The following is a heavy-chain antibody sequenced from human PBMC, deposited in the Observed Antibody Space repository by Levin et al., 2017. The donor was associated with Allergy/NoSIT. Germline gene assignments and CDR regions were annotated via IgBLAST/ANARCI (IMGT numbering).Heavy chain of an antibody. CDR1: GYTFSDYG. CDR3: ARDRALDILTGYYTAYDAFDI. D-gene: IGHD3-9*01. V-gene: IGHV1-18*01. CDR2: IRAYNGNT. J-gene: IGHJ3*02. Sequence: GDSVKVSCKASGYTFSDYGISWVRQAPGQGLEWTGWIRAYNGNTNYAQNIQGRVTMTTDTSTSTAYMELRSLRSDDTAVYYCARDRALDILTGYYTAYDAFDIWGQGTMVTVSS.